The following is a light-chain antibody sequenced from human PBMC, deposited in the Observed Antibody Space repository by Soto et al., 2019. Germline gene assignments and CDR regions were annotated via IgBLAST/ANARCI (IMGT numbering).Light chain of an antibody. J-gene: IGKJ4*01. CDR2: DVF. Sequence: EIVLTQSPATLSLSPGERATLSCRASQSVNNYFAWYQQKPGQAPRLVISDVFNRSTGTPARFSGSGSGTDFTLTISSLEPADFGVYSRQQRSHSPWLTFGGGNRVETK. V-gene: IGKV3-11*01. CDR3: QQRSHSPWLT. CDR1: QSVNNY.